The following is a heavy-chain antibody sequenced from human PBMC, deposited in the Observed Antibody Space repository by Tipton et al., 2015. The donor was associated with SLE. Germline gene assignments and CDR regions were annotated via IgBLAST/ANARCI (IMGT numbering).Heavy chain of an antibody. CDR1: GGSISSSSSY. Sequence: TLSLTCTVSGGSISSSSSYWGWIRQPPGKGLEWIGSIYYRGGTHYNPSLKSRVTVSVDTSKNQFSLKLTSVTAADTAVYYCAREGNGYYMDVWGKGTTVTVSS. D-gene: IGHD3-16*01. V-gene: IGHV4-39*07. CDR2: IYYRGGT. CDR3: AREGNGYYMDV. J-gene: IGHJ6*03.